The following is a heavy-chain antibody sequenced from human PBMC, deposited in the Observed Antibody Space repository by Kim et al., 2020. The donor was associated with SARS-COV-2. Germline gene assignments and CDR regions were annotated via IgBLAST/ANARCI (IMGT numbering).Heavy chain of an antibody. D-gene: IGHD3-22*01. J-gene: IGHJ4*02. Sequence: SETLSLTCTVSGGSISSSSYYWGWIRQPPGKGLEWIGSIYYSGSTYYNPSLKSRVTISVDTSKNQFSLKLSSVTAADTAVYYCARGRYYYDSSGTYYFDYWGQGTLVTVSS. CDR1: GGSISSSSYY. CDR2: IYYSGST. V-gene: IGHV4-39*01. CDR3: ARGRYYYDSSGTYYFDY.